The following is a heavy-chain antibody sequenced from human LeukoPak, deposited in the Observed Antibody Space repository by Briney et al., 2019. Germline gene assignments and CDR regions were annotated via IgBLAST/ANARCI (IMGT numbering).Heavy chain of an antibody. CDR1: GYTFTSYG. D-gene: IGHD3-9*01. J-gene: IGHJ6*02. Sequence: ASVKVSCKASGYTFTSYGISWVRQAPGQGLEWMGWINPNSGGTNYAQKFQGRVTMTRDTSISTAYMELSRLRSDDTAVYYCARLYYDILTGYGMDVWGQGTTVTVSS. CDR2: INPNSGGT. CDR3: ARLYYDILTGYGMDV. V-gene: IGHV1-2*02.